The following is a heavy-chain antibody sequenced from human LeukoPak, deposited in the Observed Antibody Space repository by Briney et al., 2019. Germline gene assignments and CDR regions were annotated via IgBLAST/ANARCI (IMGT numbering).Heavy chain of an antibody. V-gene: IGHV4-34*01. Sequence: SETLSLTCAVYGGSFSGYYWSWIRQPPGKGLEWIGEINRSGSTNSNPSLKSRVTISVDTSKNQFSLKLSSVTAADTAVYYCARGRLRYYDILTGYYRAPRTDAFDIWGQGTMVTVSS. D-gene: IGHD3-9*01. CDR2: INRSGST. J-gene: IGHJ3*02. CDR3: ARGRLRYYDILTGYYRAPRTDAFDI. CDR1: GGSFSGYY.